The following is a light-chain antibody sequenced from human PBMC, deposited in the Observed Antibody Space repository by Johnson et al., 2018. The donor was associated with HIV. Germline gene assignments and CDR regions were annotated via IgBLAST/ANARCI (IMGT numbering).Light chain of an antibody. CDR2: END. V-gene: IGLV1-51*02. Sequence: QSVLTQPPSVSAAPGQKVTISCSGRGSNIGSHYVSWYQQLPGTAPKLLIFENDKRPSGIPDRFSGSKSGTSATLGITGLQAGDEADYYCGTWDNSLSPGEVVCGTGTKVTV. J-gene: IGLJ1*01. CDR3: GTWDNSLSPGEVV. CDR1: GSNIGSHY.